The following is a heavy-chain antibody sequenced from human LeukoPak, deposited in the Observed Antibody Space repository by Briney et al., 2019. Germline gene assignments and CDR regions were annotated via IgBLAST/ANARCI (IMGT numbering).Heavy chain of an antibody. CDR3: AKDKGDYKNDAGMGV. Sequence: GGSLRLSCAASGFAFSTYPMHWLRQAPGKGLEWVALISYDGSTKYNADSVTGRFTISRDSSENTLYLQMDSQTVEDTATYHCAKDKGDYKNDAGMGVWGKGTTVTVSS. CDR1: GFAFSTYP. D-gene: IGHD4-11*01. V-gene: IGHV3-30*01. J-gene: IGHJ6*03. CDR2: ISYDGSTK.